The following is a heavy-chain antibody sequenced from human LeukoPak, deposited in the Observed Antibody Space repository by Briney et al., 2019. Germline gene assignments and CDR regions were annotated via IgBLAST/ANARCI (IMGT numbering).Heavy chain of an antibody. V-gene: IGHV4-39*07. CDR3: ARDHAKYDY. J-gene: IGHJ4*02. D-gene: IGHD4/OR15-4a*01. Sequence: SETLSLTCTVSGASISGSGYYWGWIRQPPGKGLEWIGSIYYSGSTYYNPSLKSRVTISVDTSKNQFSLKLSSVTAADTAVYYCARDHAKYDYWGQGTLVTVSS. CDR2: IYYSGST. CDR1: GASISGSGYY.